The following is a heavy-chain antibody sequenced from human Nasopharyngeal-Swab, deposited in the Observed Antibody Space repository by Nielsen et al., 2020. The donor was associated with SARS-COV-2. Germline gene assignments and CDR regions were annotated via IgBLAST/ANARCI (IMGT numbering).Heavy chain of an antibody. CDR3: ARTAAAGGDYYYYGMDV. V-gene: IGHV1-2*06. D-gene: IGHD6-13*01. CDR1: GYTFTGYY. CDR2: INPNSGGT. J-gene: IGHJ6*02. Sequence: ASVKVSCKASGYTFTGYYMHWVRQAPGQGLEWMGQINPNSGGTNYAQKFQGRVTMTRDTSISTAYMELSRLRSDDTAVYYCARTAAAGGDYYYYGMDVWGQGTTVTVSS.